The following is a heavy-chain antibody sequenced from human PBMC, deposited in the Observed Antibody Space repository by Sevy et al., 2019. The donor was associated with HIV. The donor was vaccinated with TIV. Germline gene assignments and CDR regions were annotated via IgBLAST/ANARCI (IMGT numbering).Heavy chain of an antibody. D-gene: IGHD3-22*01. J-gene: IGHJ4*02. CDR2: IISSGDTI. V-gene: IGHV3-48*03. CDR3: ARGPHYYYDSSSFFEY. Sequence: GGSLRLSCTASGFTFSSYEMNWVRQAPGKGLEGVSSIISSGDTIYYADSVKGRFTVSRDNAKNSLFLQMNSLRAEDTAIYYCARGPHYYYDSSSFFEYWGQGTLVTVSS. CDR1: GFTFSSYE.